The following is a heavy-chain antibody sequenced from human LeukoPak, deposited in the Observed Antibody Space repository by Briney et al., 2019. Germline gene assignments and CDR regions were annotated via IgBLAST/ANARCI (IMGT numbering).Heavy chain of an antibody. J-gene: IGHJ4*02. Sequence: PSETLSLTCTVSGGSISSYYWSWIRQPPGKGLEWIGYIYYSGSTNYNPSLKSRVTISVDTSKNQFSLKLSSVTAADTAVYYCARRGRWLQLRVFAYWGQGTLVTVSS. V-gene: IGHV4-59*12. CDR2: IYYSGST. D-gene: IGHD5-24*01. CDR1: GGSISSYY. CDR3: ARRGRWLQLRVFAY.